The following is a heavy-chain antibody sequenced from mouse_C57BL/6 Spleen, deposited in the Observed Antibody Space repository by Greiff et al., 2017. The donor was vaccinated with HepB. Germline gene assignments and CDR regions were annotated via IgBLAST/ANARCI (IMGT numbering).Heavy chain of an antibody. D-gene: IGHD2-4*01. CDR1: GYTFTSYW. CDR2: IDPSDSYT. J-gene: IGHJ1*03. CDR3: ARSRLRWYVDV. Sequence: QVQLQQPGAELVMPGASVKLSCKASGYTFTSYWMHWVKQRPGQGLEWIGEIDPSDSYTNYNQKFKGKSTLTVDKSSSTAYMQLSSLTSEDSAVYYCARSRLRWYVDVWGTGTTVTVSS. V-gene: IGHV1-69*01.